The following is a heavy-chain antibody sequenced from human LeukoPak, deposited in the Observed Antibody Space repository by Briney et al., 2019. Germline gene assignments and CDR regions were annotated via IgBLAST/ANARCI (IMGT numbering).Heavy chain of an antibody. D-gene: IGHD5-18*01. CDR2: ISHDGNNK. CDR1: GFTFSRHA. J-gene: IGHJ4*02. CDR3: ARGDSVQLWLNMGDY. Sequence: PGRSLRLSCAASGFTFSRHAMNWVRQVPGKGLEWLAVISHDGNNKYYADSVKGRFTVSRDNSKNTLYLQVNDLRVEDTAAYYCARGDSVQLWLNMGDYWGQGALVTVSS. V-gene: IGHV3-30-3*01.